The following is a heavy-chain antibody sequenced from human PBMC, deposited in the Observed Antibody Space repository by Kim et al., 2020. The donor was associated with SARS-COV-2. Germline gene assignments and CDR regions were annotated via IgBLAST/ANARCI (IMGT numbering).Heavy chain of an antibody. V-gene: IGHV4-34*01. CDR3: ARDRYSYGYVLFDY. D-gene: IGHD5-18*01. Sequence: NPPLKSRVTGTVDTSKNPISLRLSSVTAADTAVYYCARDRYSYGYVLFDYWGQGTLVTVSS. J-gene: IGHJ4*02.